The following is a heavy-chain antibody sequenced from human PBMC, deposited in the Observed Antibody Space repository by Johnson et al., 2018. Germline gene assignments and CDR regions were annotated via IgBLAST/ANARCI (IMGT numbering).Heavy chain of an antibody. CDR3: SRGVTDQH. CDR1: GGSLSGYY. V-gene: IGHV4-34*01. CDR2: INHRGST. Sequence: QVQLQQWGAGLLKPPETLSLTCVVYGGSLSGYYWSWIRQPPGKGLEWIGEINHRGSTNYNSSLKSRVTISIDTSKNQFSLKVSSVTAADTAVYYCSRGVTDQHWSQGTLVTVAS. J-gene: IGHJ1*01. D-gene: IGHD4-23*01.